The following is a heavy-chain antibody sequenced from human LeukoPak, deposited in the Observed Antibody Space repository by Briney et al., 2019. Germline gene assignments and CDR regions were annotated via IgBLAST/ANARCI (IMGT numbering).Heavy chain of an antibody. Sequence: SETLSLTCTVSGGSISGYYWSWIRQPPGKGLEWIGYIYYSGGTNYKPSLKSRVTISVDTSKNQFSLKLSSVTAADTAVYYCARLGFSNSGSYLAPSDYWGQGTLVTVSS. CDR1: GGSISGYY. D-gene: IGHD1-26*01. J-gene: IGHJ4*02. CDR2: IYYSGGT. CDR3: ARLGFSNSGSYLAPSDY. V-gene: IGHV4-59*08.